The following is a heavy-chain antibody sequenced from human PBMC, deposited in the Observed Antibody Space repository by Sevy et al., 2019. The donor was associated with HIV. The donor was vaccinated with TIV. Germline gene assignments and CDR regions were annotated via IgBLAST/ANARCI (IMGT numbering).Heavy chain of an antibody. CDR1: GFNFASYW. J-gene: IGHJ4*02. D-gene: IGHD3-10*01. V-gene: IGHV3-74*01. CDR2: INSDGTTT. CDR3: ARGGILYFGAIDN. Sequence: GGSLRLSCVASGFNFASYWMHWVRQSPGKGLVWVSRINSDGTTTKYADSVRGRFTMSRDNAKSTLFLQINSLRPEDTAVYYCARGGILYFGAIDNWGQGTLVTVSS.